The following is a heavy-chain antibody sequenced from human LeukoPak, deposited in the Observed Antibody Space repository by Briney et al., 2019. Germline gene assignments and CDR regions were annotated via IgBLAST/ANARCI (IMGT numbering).Heavy chain of an antibody. CDR1: GDSISHISSSTYY. D-gene: IGHD6-25*01. Sequence: SETLSLTCTVSGDSISHISSSTYYWGWIRQAPGKGLEWIGSLYYGENAHYNPSLKSRATLSVDTSNNQFSLKLTSVTAADAAVYFCARQLPTAAADTRGYFDYWGQGAVVTVSS. CDR3: ARQLPTAAADTRGYFDY. V-gene: IGHV4-39*01. J-gene: IGHJ4*02. CDR2: LYYGENA.